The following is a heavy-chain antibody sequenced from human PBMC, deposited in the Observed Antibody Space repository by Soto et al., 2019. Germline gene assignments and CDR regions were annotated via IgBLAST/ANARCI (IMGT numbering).Heavy chain of an antibody. V-gene: IGHV3-48*02. D-gene: IGHD2-15*01. Sequence: EVRLMESGGGWVQSGGSLRLSCAASGFSFSTYNMDWVRQAPGKRPEWIAYISTTSFTIYYADSVKGRFTISRDNDRNSLYLEMNSLRDEDTAVYYCARDRCYDGTCYSASDSWGQGTLVTVSS. CDR1: GFSFSTYN. CDR2: ISTTSFTI. J-gene: IGHJ5*01. CDR3: ARDRCYDGTCYSASDS.